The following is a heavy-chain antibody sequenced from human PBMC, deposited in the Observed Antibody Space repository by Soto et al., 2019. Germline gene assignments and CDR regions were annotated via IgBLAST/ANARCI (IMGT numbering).Heavy chain of an antibody. CDR3: ARDRAGIAAAAAVDY. Sequence: PGGSLRLSCAASGFTFSSYGMHWVRQAPGKGLEWVAVIWYDGSNKYYADSVKGRFTISRDNSKNTLYLQMNSLRAEDTAVYYCARDRAGIAAAAAVDYWGQGTLVTVSS. D-gene: IGHD6-13*01. V-gene: IGHV3-33*01. CDR1: GFTFSSYG. J-gene: IGHJ4*02. CDR2: IWYDGSNK.